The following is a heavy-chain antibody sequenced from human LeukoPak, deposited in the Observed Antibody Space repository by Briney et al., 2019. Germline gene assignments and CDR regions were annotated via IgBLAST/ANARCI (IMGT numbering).Heavy chain of an antibody. V-gene: IGHV1-18*01. D-gene: IGHD3-22*01. CDR1: GYTFTDFG. J-gene: IGHJ6*02. CDR2: ISAYNGNT. Sequence: ASVKVSCKTSGYTFTDFGVSWVRQAPGQGLEWMGWISAYNGNTNYAQKLQGRVTMTTDTSTSTAYMGLRSLRSDDTAVYYCAREYMWLSLYYYYGMDVWGQGTTVTVSS. CDR3: AREYMWLSLYYYYGMDV.